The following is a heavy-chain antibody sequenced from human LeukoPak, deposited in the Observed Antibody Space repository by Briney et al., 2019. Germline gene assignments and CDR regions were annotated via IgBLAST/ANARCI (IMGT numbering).Heavy chain of an antibody. CDR1: GGSISSSSYS. CDR3: ARHHYSGSRTPWFDP. V-gene: IGHV4-39*01. J-gene: IGHJ5*02. CDR2: IYYSGST. D-gene: IGHD1-26*01. Sequence: SETLSLTCTVSGGSISSSSYSWGWLRQPPGQGLEWIGSIYYSGSTYYNPSLKSRVTISVDTSKNQFSLKLSSVTASDTAVYYCARHHYSGSRTPWFDPWGQGTLVTVSS.